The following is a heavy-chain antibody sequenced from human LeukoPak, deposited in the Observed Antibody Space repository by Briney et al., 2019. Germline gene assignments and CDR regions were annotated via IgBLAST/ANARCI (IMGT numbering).Heavy chain of an antibody. V-gene: IGHV1-24*01. Sequence: ASVKVSCKVSGYTLTELSMHWVRQAPGKGLEWMRGFDPEDGETIYAQKFQGRVTMTEDTSTNTAYMELSSLRSEDTAVYYCATAGWELPHNWFDPWGQGTLVTVSS. CDR3: ATAGWELPHNWFDP. CDR1: GYTLTELS. D-gene: IGHD1-26*01. CDR2: FDPEDGET. J-gene: IGHJ5*02.